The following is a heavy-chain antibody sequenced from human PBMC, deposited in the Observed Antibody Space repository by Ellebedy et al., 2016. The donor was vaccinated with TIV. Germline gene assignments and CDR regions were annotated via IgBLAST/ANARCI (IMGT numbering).Heavy chain of an antibody. CDR3: AKVIFSQYDFWSPGD. V-gene: IGHV3-11*01. J-gene: IGHJ4*02. CDR2: MSYSGRTI. CDR1: GFTFSDYY. Sequence: GESLKISCAASGFTFSDYYMTWIRQAPGKGLEWISYMSYSGRTIYYADSVKGRFTISRDNARYSLFLQMNGLRADDSAVYYCAKVIFSQYDFWSPGDWGQGTPVTVSS. D-gene: IGHD3-3*01.